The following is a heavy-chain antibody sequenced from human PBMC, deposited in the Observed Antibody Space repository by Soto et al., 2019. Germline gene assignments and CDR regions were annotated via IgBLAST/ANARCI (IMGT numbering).Heavy chain of an antibody. CDR1: GYTFTSYA. J-gene: IGHJ5*02. V-gene: IGHV1-3*01. CDR2: TNAGNGNT. CDR3: ARGTPVWFAP. Sequence: GASVKVSCKASGYTFTSYAMHWVRQAPGQRLEWMGWTNAGNGNTKYSQKFQGRVTITRDTSASTAYMELSRLRSEDTAVYYCARGTPVWFAPWGQGTLVTVSS. D-gene: IGHD3-10*01.